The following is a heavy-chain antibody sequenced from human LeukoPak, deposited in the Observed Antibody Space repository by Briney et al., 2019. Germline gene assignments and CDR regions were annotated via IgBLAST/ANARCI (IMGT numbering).Heavy chain of an antibody. D-gene: IGHD1-26*01. CDR2: ISAYNGNI. CDR1: GYTFTIYG. V-gene: IGHV1-18*01. J-gene: IGHJ4*02. CDR3: ARVQEWELLKYYFDY. Sequence: ASVKVSCKASGYTFTIYGISWVRQAPGQGLEWMGWISAYNGNINYAQKLQGRVTMTTDTSTSTAYMELRSLRSDDTAVYYCARVQEWELLKYYFDYWGQGTLVTVSS.